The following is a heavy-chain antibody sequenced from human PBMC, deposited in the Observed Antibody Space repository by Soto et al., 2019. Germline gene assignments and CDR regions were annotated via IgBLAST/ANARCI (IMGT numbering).Heavy chain of an antibody. CDR2: IYTSGTT. D-gene: IGHD6-13*01. CDR3: GRVPLYSNYCSYFDY. CDR1: GASISSYY. V-gene: IGHV4-4*07. J-gene: IGHJ4*02. Sequence: QVQLQESGPGLVKPSETLSLTCTVSGASISSYYWSWIRQPAGKGLEWIGSIYTSGTTNYKPSLGRLATTAEDTPETPYTLKRSFVTAATTAVYYCGRVPLYSNYCSYFDYWGQGTLVTVSS.